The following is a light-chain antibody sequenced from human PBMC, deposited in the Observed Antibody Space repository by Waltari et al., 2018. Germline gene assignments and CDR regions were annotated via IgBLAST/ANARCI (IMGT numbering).Light chain of an antibody. J-gene: IGKJ4*01. CDR2: LAS. V-gene: IGKV2-28*01. CDR1: QSLLYSNGYNF. CDR3: MQPLQT. Sequence: DIVVTQSPLSLPVTPGAPASISCRSCQSLLYSNGYNFLDWYLQKPGQSPQFLIYLASNRASGVPDRFNGSGSGTDFKLKINRVEAEDVGVYYCMQPLQTFGGGTKVEIK.